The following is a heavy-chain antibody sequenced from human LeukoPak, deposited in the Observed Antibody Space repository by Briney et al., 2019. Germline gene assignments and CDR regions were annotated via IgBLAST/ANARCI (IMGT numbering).Heavy chain of an antibody. CDR3: ARWGGDGRSLDY. Sequence: SETLSLTCTVSGGSINNYYWGWIRQPPGKGLEWLGYIYYRGTTNYNPSLKSRLTISVDTSKNHFSLNLTSMTAADTAVYFCARWGGDGRSLDYWGQGTLVTVSS. D-gene: IGHD5-24*01. J-gene: IGHJ4*02. CDR1: GGSINNYY. V-gene: IGHV4-59*01. CDR2: IYYRGTT.